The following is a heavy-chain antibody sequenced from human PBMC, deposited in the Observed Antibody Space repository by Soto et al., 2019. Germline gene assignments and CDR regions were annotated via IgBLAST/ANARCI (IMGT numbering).Heavy chain of an antibody. J-gene: IGHJ4*02. CDR2: VFYTVFT. D-gene: IGHD1-20*01. Sequence: SETLSLTCAVSGGSISGSCYFWGWLRLSPAKVPEWIGSVFYTVFTSYNLSLEGRVAVYVDTSKNQFSLKVSGVSAADTAVYYCATSQKGYNWNYFDHWGQGALVPV. V-gene: IGHV4-39*01. CDR1: GGSISGSCYF. CDR3: ATSQKGYNWNYFDH.